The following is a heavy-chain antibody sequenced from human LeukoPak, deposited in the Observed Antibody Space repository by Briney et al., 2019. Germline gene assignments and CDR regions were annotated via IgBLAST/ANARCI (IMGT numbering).Heavy chain of an antibody. D-gene: IGHD5-18*01. Sequence: GSLRLSCAASGFTFNKYGMSWVRQAPGKGLEWVSGIGGSGIRTYYADSVKGRFTISRDNSKNTVYLQMNSLRDEDTAVYYCAKDSHWILFDDWGQGTLVTVSS. V-gene: IGHV3-23*01. J-gene: IGHJ4*02. CDR2: IGGSGIRT. CDR3: AKDSHWILFDD. CDR1: GFTFNKYG.